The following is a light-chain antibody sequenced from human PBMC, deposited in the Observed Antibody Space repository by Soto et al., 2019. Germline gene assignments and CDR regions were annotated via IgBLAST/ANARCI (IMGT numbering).Light chain of an antibody. CDR2: EVN. CDR3: SPYTSDNRDYV. CDR1: SSDVGAYTS. J-gene: IGLJ1*01. Sequence: QSVLTQPASVSGSPGQSITISCTGTSSDVGAYTSVSWYQHHPGKAPKVMIYEVNKRPSGISNRFSGSKSVNTASLTISGLQPEDEAHYYCSPYTSDNRDYVFGTGTKVTVL. V-gene: IGLV2-14*01.